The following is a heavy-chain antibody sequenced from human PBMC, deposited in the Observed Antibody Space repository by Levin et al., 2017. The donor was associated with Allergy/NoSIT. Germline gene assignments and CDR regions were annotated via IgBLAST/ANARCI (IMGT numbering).Heavy chain of an antibody. J-gene: IGHJ4*02. Sequence: GGSLRLSCAASGFTFSSYAMSWVRQAPGKGLEWVSAISDSASSTYYADSVKGRFTISRDNSKNTLYLHMNSLRAEDTAVYYCARDDSGYDSWGGHFDYWGQGTLVTVSS. CDR3: ARDDSGYDSWGGHFDY. CDR2: ISDSASST. D-gene: IGHD5-12*01. V-gene: IGHV3-23*01. CDR1: GFTFSSYA.